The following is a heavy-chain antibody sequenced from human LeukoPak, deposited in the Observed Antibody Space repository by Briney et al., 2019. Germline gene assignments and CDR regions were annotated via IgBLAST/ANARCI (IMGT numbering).Heavy chain of an antibody. CDR3: AKRGVVIRVILVGFHKQAYYFES. Sequence: KPGGSLRLSCEASGFTFSNYAMSWDRQAPARGLEWVSSLRGDGDTFYADSVKGRFTVSRDNPKNTLYLQMNSLRAEDTAVYFCAKRGVVIRVILVGFHKQAYYFESWGQGVLVTVSS. V-gene: IGHV3-23*01. CDR2: LRGDGDT. CDR1: GFTFSNYA. D-gene: IGHD3-22*01. J-gene: IGHJ4*02.